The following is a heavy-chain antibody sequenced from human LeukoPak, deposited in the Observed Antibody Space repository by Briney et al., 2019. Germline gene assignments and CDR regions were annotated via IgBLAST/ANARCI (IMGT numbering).Heavy chain of an antibody. Sequence: PSETLSLTCSVAGDSISNYYWSWIWQPPGKGLEWIGWSYHRGSTSYNPSLKSRVAISVDTSKNQFSLRLTSVTAADTAVYYCARDRELGYWGQGTLVTVSS. CDR2: SYHRGST. CDR3: ARDRELGY. V-gene: IGHV4-59*01. D-gene: IGHD1-1*01. CDR1: GDSISNYY. J-gene: IGHJ4*02.